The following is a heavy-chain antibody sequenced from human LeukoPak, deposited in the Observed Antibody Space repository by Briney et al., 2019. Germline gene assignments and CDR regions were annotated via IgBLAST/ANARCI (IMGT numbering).Heavy chain of an antibody. CDR2: VFNTVQT. Sequence: KSSETLSLTCTVSGGSINSYYWAWIRQPPGKRLEWIGYVFNTVQTKYNPSLKSRVGMSMDSPKKQFSLKLSSVTAADTAVYYCARHGTAAGNYYYYYYGMDVWGQGTTVTVSS. CDR3: ARHGTAAGNYYYYYYGMDV. V-gene: IGHV4-59*04. J-gene: IGHJ6*02. D-gene: IGHD6-13*01. CDR1: GGSINSYY.